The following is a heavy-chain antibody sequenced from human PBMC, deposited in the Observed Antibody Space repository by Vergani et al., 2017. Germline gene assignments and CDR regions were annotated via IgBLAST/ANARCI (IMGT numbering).Heavy chain of an antibody. D-gene: IGHD3-10*01. CDR2: ISGSGGST. CDR1: GFTFSSYA. J-gene: IGHJ4*02. CDR3: AKYLYPSGNALFDF. Sequence: EVQLLESGGGLVQPGGSLRLSCAASGFTFSSYAMSWARQAPGKRLEWVSAISGSGGSTYYADSVKGRFTISRDNSRNTLYLQMNSLRAEDTARYYCAKYLYPSGNALFDFWGQGTLVTVSS. V-gene: IGHV3-23*01.